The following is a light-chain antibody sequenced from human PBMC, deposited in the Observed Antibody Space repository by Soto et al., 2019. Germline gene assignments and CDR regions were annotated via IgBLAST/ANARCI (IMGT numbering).Light chain of an antibody. J-gene: IGKJ4*01. CDR1: QSVSSY. CDR3: QQRSDWPST. V-gene: IGKV3-11*01. CDR2: DAS. Sequence: EIVLTQSPATLSLSPGERATLSCRASQSVSSYLAWYQQKPGQAPRLLIYDASNRATGIPARFSGSGSGTDFPLPISSLEPDDFAVYYCQQRSDWPSTFGGGTKVQIK.